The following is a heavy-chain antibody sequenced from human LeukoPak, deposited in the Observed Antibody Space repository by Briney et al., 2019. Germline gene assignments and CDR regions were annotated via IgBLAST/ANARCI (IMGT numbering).Heavy chain of an antibody. CDR1: GGSFSGYY. Sequence: PSETLSLTCAVYGGSFSGYYWSWIRQPPGKGLESIGSIYYSGSTYYNPSLKSRVTISVDTSKNQFSLKLSSVTAADTAVYYCARRTVTTIWHWGQGTLVTVSS. D-gene: IGHD4-17*01. CDR2: IYYSGST. J-gene: IGHJ4*02. CDR3: ARRTVTTIWH. V-gene: IGHV4-34*01.